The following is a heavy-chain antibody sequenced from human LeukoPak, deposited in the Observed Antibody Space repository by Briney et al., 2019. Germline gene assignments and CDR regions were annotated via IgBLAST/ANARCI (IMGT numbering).Heavy chain of an antibody. CDR2: ISSSRSYI. D-gene: IGHD2-21*01. CDR1: GFTFSSYT. J-gene: IGHJ4*02. CDR3: APALSLCYYIYVDY. Sequence: KPGGSLRLSCAASGFTFSSYTMNWVRQAPGKGLEWVSSISSSRSYIYYADSVKGRFTISRDNTMNSLFLQMNSLRAEDTAVYYCAPALSLCYYIYVDYWGQGTLVTVSS. V-gene: IGHV3-21*01.